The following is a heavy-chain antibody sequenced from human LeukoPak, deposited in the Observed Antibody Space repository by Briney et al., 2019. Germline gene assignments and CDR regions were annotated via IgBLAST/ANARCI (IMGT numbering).Heavy chain of an antibody. CDR2: IRYDGSNK. CDR1: GFTFSSYG. D-gene: IGHD6-25*01. V-gene: IGHV3-30*02. CDR3: AKELRTAAGYDAYDL. J-gene: IGHJ3*01. Sequence: SGGSLRLSCAASGFTFSSYGMHWVRQAPGKGLEWVAFIRYDGSNKYYADSVKGRFTISRDNSKNTLYLQMNSLRAEDTAVYYCAKELRTAAGYDAYDLWGQGTMVTVSS.